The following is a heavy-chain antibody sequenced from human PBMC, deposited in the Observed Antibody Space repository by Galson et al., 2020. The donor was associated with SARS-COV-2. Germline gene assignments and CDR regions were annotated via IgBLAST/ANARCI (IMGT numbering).Heavy chain of an antibody. CDR3: ARAQGNMIFGVVIIEYFDY. Sequence: SETLSLTCTVSGNSISISDYYWGCIRQPPGKGLEWIGNIYYSGSTYYNPSLKSRVTISVDTSKNQFSLKLSSVTAADTAVYYCARAQGNMIFGVVIIEYFDYWGQGTLVTFSS. CDR1: GNSISISDYY. J-gene: IGHJ4*02. CDR2: IYYSGST. D-gene: IGHD3-3*01. V-gene: IGHV4-39*07.